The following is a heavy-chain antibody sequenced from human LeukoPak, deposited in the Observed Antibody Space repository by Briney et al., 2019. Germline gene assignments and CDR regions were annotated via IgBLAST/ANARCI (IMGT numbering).Heavy chain of an antibody. CDR2: IIPIFGTA. D-gene: IGHD3-3*01. CDR1: RGTFSSYA. J-gene: IGHJ3*02. CDR3: ARAQILTALLGVPDLKLGAFDI. V-gene: IGHV1-69*01. Sequence: SVKVSCKASRGTFSSYAISWVRQAPGQGLEWMGGIIPIFGTANYAQKFQGRVTITADESTSTAYMELSSLRSEDTAVYYCARAQILTALLGVPDLKLGAFDIWGQGTMVTVSS.